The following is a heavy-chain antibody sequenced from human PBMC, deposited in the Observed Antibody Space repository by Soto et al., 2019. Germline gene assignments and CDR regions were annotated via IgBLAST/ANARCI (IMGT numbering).Heavy chain of an antibody. Sequence: QVQLVQSGAEVKKPGASVKVSCKASGYTFSNYGISWVRQAPGQGHEWMGWISAYNGNTKYAQKLQGTVTMTTDTSTSTAYLELRSLRSDDTDVYYCARDSPPVDYWGQGTLVTVSS. J-gene: IGHJ4*02. V-gene: IGHV1-18*01. CDR1: GYTFSNYG. CDR3: ARDSPPVDY. CDR2: ISAYNGNT.